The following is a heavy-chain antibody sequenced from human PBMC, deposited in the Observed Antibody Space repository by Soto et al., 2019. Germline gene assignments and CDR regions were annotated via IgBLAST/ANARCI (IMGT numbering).Heavy chain of an antibody. V-gene: IGHV4-31*03. CDR3: AREIRAPIWSGYVNWFDP. J-gene: IGHJ5*02. CDR2: IYYSGST. CDR1: GGSISSGGYY. D-gene: IGHD3-3*01. Sequence: PSETLSLTCTVSGGSISSGGYYWSWIRQHPGKGLEWIGYIYYSGSTYYNPSLKSRVTISVDTSKNQFSLKLSSVTAADTAVYYCAREIRAPIWSGYVNWFDPWGQGTLVTVPQ.